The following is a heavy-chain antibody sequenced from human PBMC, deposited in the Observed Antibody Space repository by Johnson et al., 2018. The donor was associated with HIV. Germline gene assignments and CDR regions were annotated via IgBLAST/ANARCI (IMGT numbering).Heavy chain of an antibody. CDR1: GFTFSTSW. CDR2: INQDGVEK. V-gene: IGHV3-7*05. CDR3: VRGGAVAPSSGFDI. D-gene: IGHD6-19*01. Sequence: VQLVESGGGLVQPGGSLRLSCAASGFTFSTSWMSWVRQAPGKGLGWVANINQDGVEKYYVDSVKGRFTISRDNATNSLFLQMNIVRDEDTAVYYCVRGGAVAPSSGFDIWGKGTKVTVSS. J-gene: IGHJ3*02.